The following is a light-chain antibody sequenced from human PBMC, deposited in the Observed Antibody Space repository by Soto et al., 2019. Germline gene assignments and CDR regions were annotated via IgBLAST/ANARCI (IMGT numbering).Light chain of an antibody. CDR3: QQANSFPLT. Sequence: EIVLTQSPGTLSLSPGERATLSCRASQSVSSSYLAWYQQKPGQGPRLLIYGAFNRAAGIPARFSGSGSGTDFTLTISSLQPEDFATYYCQQANSFPLTFGGGTKVDI. CDR1: QSVSSSY. J-gene: IGKJ4*01. V-gene: IGKV3-20*01. CDR2: GAF.